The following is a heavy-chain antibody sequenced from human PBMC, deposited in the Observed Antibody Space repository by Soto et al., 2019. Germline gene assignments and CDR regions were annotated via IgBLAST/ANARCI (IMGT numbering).Heavy chain of an antibody. Sequence: ASVKVSCKASGYTFTSYAMHWVRQAPGQRLEWMGWINAGNGNTKYSQKFQGRVTITRDTSASTAYMELSSLRSEDTAVYYCARDPGRYCSGGSCLPNFDYWGQGTLVTVSS. CDR3: ARDPGRYCSGGSCLPNFDY. CDR2: INAGNGNT. CDR1: GYTFTSYA. J-gene: IGHJ4*02. D-gene: IGHD2-15*01. V-gene: IGHV1-3*01.